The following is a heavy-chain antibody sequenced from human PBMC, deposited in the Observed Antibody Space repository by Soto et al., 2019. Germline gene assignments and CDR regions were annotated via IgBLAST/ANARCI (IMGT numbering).Heavy chain of an antibody. V-gene: IGHV4-31*03. J-gene: IGHJ5*02. D-gene: IGHD3-3*01. CDR2: IYYSGST. CDR3: ARWWSGSRQGFDP. Sequence: QVQLQESGPGLVKPSQTLSLTCTVSGGSISSGDYYWSWIRQHPGKGLEWIGYIYYSGSTYYNPSLKSRCTIAVDTSKHQFPLKLSAVTAAYTAVYYCARWWSGSRQGFDPWGQGTLVTVSS. CDR1: GGSISSGDYY.